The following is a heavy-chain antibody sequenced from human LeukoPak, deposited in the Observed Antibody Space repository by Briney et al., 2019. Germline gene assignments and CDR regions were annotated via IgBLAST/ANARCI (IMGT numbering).Heavy chain of an antibody. D-gene: IGHD6-19*01. J-gene: IGHJ4*02. CDR1: GFTFSSYW. CDR3: ASTPVAVAAVDY. V-gene: IGHV3-74*01. Sequence: GGSLRLSCAASGFTFSSYWMHWVRQAPGKGLVWVSRINSDGSSTSYADSVKGRFTISRDNAKNTLYLQMNSLRGEDTAVYYCASTPVAVAAVDYWGQGTLVTVSS. CDR2: INSDGSST.